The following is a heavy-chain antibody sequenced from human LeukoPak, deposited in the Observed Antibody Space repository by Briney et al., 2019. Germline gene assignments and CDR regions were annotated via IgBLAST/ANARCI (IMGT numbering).Heavy chain of an antibody. J-gene: IGHJ6*03. V-gene: IGHV3-7*01. CDR1: GFTFSSYW. CDR2: IKQDGSEK. Sequence: PGGSLRLSCAASGFTFSSYWMSWVRQAPGKGLEWVANIKQDGSEKYYVVSVKGRFTISRDNAKNSLYLQMNSLRAEDTAVYYCARVSYSNYVAYYYYYMDVWGKGTTVTVSS. CDR3: ARVSYSNYVAYYYYYMDV. D-gene: IGHD4-11*01.